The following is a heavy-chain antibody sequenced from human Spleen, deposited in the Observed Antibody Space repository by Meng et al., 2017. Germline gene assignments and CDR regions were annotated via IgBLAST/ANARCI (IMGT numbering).Heavy chain of an antibody. V-gene: IGHV3-21*04. CDR1: GITFTTHP. CDR2: ISSGSVSK. J-gene: IGHJ4*02. D-gene: IGHD5-12*01. Sequence: GESLKISCAASGITFTTHPMNWVRQAPGKGLEWVSSISSGSVSKYYADSVKGRFTISRDNTGNSLYLQMNSLKTEDTAVYYCSGHIDYWGQGTLVTVSS. CDR3: SGHIDY.